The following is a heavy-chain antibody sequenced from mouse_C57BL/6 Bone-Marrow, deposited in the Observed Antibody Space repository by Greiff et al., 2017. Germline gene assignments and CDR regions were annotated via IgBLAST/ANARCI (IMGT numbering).Heavy chain of an antibody. J-gene: IGHJ1*03. CDR2: IYPGDGDT. CDR3: AREDLYYGSSLYWYFDV. Sequence: VQLQQSGAELVKPGASVKISCKASGYAFSSYWMNWVKQRPGKGLEWIGQIYPGDGDTNYNGKFKGKATLTADKSSSTAYMQLSSLTSEDSAVYFCAREDLYYGSSLYWYFDVWGTGTTVTVSS. V-gene: IGHV1-80*01. D-gene: IGHD1-1*01. CDR1: GYAFSSYW.